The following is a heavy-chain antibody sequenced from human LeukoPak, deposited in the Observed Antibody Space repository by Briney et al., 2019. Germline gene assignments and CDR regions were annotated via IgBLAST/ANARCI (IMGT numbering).Heavy chain of an antibody. D-gene: IGHD1-26*01. CDR3: AKVVSGFHFDC. CDR1: GFTLGKYW. Sequence: GGSRRLSWAASGFTLGKYWMSWVRQAPGEGLGWVATMKPDGREKQDGSEKNYLACAKGRFTNSRENSQNTLYLQRNTLRAEDTAVYDWAKVVSGFHFDCWGQGTLVTVPS. CDR2: MKPDGREKQDGSEK. J-gene: IGHJ4*02. V-gene: IGHV3-7*03.